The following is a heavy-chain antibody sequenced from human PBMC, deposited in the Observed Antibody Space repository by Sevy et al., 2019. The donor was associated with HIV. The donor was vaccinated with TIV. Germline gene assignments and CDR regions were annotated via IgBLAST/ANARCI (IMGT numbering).Heavy chain of an antibody. J-gene: IGHJ4*02. V-gene: IGHV4-59*08. CDR1: GGSITSLY. Sequence: SETLSLTCTVSGGSITSLYWNWIRQPPGKGLEWIATIYYNGHINYNPSLKSRVTLSLYTSKNQFSLRLSSVTAADTAMYYCAGENAWGRGYSWGQGTLVTVSS. CDR3: AGENAWGRGYS. CDR2: IYYNGHI. D-gene: IGHD1-26*01.